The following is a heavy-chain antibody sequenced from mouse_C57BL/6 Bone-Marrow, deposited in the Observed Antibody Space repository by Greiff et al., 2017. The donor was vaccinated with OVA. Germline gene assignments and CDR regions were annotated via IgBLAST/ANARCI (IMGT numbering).Heavy chain of an antibody. CDR1: GYTFTDYN. V-gene: IGHV1-18*01. J-gene: IGHJ1*03. Sequence: VQLQQSGPELVKPGASVKIPCKASGYTFTDYNMDWVKQSHGKSLEWIGDINPNNGGTIYNQKFKGKATLTVDKSSSTAYMELRSLTSEDTAVDYCARSEGDGYYYWYFDVWGTGTTVTVSS. D-gene: IGHD2-3*01. CDR2: INPNNGGT. CDR3: ARSEGDGYYYWYFDV.